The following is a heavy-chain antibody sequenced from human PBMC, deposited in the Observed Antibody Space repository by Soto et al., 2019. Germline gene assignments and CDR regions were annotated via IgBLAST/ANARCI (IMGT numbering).Heavy chain of an antibody. Sequence: GGSLRLSCAASGFTFSSYSMNWVRQAPGKGLEWVSSISSSSSYIYYADSVKGRFTISRDNAKNSLYLQMNSLRAEDTAVYYSARDRSSGWYYDAFDIWGQGTMVTVSS. V-gene: IGHV3-21*01. J-gene: IGHJ3*02. CDR1: GFTFSSYS. CDR3: ARDRSSGWYYDAFDI. CDR2: ISSSSSYI. D-gene: IGHD6-19*01.